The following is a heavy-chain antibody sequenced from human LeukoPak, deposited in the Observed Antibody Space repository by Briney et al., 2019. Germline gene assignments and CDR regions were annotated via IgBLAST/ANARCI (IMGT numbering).Heavy chain of an antibody. Sequence: GGSLKLSCAASGFTFRNYVIHWVRQAPGKGLEWVAVTSSDLNVKLYADSVKGRFTISRDNSRSTLYLQMNSLRPEDTAIYYCAKEGYYGSGSPPSLYFDYWGQGTLVTVSS. CDR3: AKEGYYGSGSPPSLYFDY. J-gene: IGHJ4*02. CDR2: TSSDLNVK. CDR1: GFTFRNYV. D-gene: IGHD3-10*01. V-gene: IGHV3-30*18.